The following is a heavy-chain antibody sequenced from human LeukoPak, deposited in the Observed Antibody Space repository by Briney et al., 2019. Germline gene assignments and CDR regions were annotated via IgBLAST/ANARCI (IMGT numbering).Heavy chain of an antibody. V-gene: IGHV4-61*02. Sequence: NSSETLSLTCTVSGGSISSGSYYWSWIRQPAGKGLEWIGRIYTSGSTDYNPSLKSRVTISGDTSKNQFSLKLSSVTAADTAVYYCARSPYSSSFRYYFDYWGQGTLVTVSS. CDR2: IYTSGST. CDR1: GGSISSGSYY. J-gene: IGHJ4*02. CDR3: ARSPYSSSFRYYFDY. D-gene: IGHD6-13*01.